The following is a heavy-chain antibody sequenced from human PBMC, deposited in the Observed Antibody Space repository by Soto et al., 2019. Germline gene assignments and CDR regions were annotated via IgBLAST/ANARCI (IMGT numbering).Heavy chain of an antibody. D-gene: IGHD3-9*01. CDR2: IWYDGSNK. CDR3: ARDRLRYPLYGMDV. CDR1: GFTFSSYG. Sequence: GWSLRLSCAASGFTFSSYGMHWVRQAPGKGLEWVAVIWYDGSNKYYADSVKGRFTISRDNSKNTLYLQMNSLRAEDTAVYYCARDRLRYPLYGMDVWGQGTTVTVSS. J-gene: IGHJ6*02. V-gene: IGHV3-33*01.